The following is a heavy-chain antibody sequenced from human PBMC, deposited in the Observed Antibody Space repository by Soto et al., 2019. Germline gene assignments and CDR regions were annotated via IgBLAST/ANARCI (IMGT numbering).Heavy chain of an antibody. D-gene: IGHD6-13*01. CDR2: IYYSGST. CDR1: GGSISSYY. J-gene: IGHJ4*02. V-gene: IGHV4-59*08. Sequence: SETLSLTCTVSGGSISSYYWSWIRQPPGKGLEWIGYIYYSGSTNYNPSLKSRVTISVDTSKNQFSLKLSSVTAADTAVYYCARHPWSSSWLPSDYWGQGTLVTVS. CDR3: ARHPWSSSWLPSDY.